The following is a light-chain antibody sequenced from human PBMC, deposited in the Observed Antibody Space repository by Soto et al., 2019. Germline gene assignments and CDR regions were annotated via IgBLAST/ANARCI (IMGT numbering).Light chain of an antibody. V-gene: IGKV3-15*01. CDR1: HSVSSN. CDR2: GAS. CDR3: QQRSNWPIT. J-gene: IGKJ5*01. Sequence: EIVMSQSPATLSVSPGERATLSCRASHSVSSNLAWYQQKPGQAPRLLIYGASTRATGIPARFSGSGSGTEFTLTISSLQSEDFAVYYCQQRSNWPITFGQGTRLEIK.